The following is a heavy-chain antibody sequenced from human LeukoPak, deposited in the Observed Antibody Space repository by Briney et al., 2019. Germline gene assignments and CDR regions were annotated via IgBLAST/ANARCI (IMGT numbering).Heavy chain of an antibody. CDR1: GFTFPIHA. J-gene: IGHJ3*01. CDR2: ISGDGAST. Sequence: PGGSLRLSCAASGFTFPIHAMTWVRQAPGKGLEWVSGISGDGASTHYAESVKGQFTISRDNSQNTLFMQMNSLRFEDPPISYCAKDSYVSGRPLHTFDVWGQGTMVTVSS. V-gene: IGHV3-23*01. D-gene: IGHD3-10*01. CDR3: AKDSYVSGRPLHTFDV.